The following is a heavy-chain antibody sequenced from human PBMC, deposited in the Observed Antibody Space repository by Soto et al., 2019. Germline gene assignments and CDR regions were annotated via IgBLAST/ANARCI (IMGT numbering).Heavy chain of an antibody. J-gene: IGHJ6*02. CDR3: ARGQYYDFWSGYPYGMDV. Sequence: SETLSLTCTVSGGSISSYYWSWIRQPPGKGLEWIGYIYYSGSTNYNPSLKSRVTISVDTSKNQFSLKLSSVTAADTAVYYCARGQYYDFWSGYPYGMDVWGQGTTVTAP. CDR1: GGSISSYY. CDR2: IYYSGST. V-gene: IGHV4-59*01. D-gene: IGHD3-3*01.